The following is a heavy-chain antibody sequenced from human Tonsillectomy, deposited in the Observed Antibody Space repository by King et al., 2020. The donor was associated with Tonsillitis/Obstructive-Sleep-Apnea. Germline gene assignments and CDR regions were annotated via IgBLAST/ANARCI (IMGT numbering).Heavy chain of an antibody. CDR2: IYYSGST. Sequence: QLQESGPGLVKPSETLSLTCTVSGGSISSYYWSWIRQPPGKGLEWIGYIYYSGSTNYNPSLKSRVTISVDTSKNQFSLKLSSVTAADTAVYYCARGGFLFDYWGQGTLVTVSS. V-gene: IGHV4-59*01. J-gene: IGHJ4*02. CDR1: GGSISSYY. CDR3: ARGGFLFDY.